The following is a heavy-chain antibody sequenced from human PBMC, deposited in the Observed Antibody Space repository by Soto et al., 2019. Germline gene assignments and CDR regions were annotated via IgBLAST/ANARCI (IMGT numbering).Heavy chain of an antibody. CDR2: FYSSGNT. J-gene: IGHJ6*03. CDR3: ARSFLLAEQNAGFFQYTYYMDV. Sequence: SETLSLTCTVSGYSTSDRYWSWVRQPPGGGLEWIGYFYSSGNTNYNTSLKSRATISVDTSKNQVSLRLSSVTAADTAVYYCARSFLLAEQNAGFFQYTYYMDVWGKGTTVTVSS. V-gene: IGHV4-59*11. CDR1: GYSTSDRY. D-gene: IGHD2-8*02.